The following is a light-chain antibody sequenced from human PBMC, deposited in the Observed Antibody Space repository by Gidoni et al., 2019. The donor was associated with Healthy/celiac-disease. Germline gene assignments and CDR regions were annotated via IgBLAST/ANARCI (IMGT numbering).Light chain of an antibody. CDR1: SSNIGSNY. J-gene: IGLJ2*01. V-gene: IGLV1-47*01. Sequence: QSVLTQPPSASGTPGQRVTISCSGSSSNIGSNYVYWYQQLPGPAPKLLIYRNNQRPSGVPDRFSGSKSGTSASLAISGLRSEDEADYYCAAWDDSLSGPLFGGGTKLTVL. CDR3: AAWDDSLSGPL. CDR2: RNN.